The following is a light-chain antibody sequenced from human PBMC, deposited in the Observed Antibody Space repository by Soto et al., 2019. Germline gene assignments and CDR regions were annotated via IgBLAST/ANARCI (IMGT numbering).Light chain of an antibody. CDR2: GVS. V-gene: IGKV3-20*01. J-gene: IGKJ1*01. CDR1: QNVPSNF. CDR3: QQYDSSWT. Sequence: EIVLTQSPGTLSLSPGERATLSCRASQNVPSNFLAWYQQKPGQAPILLIYGVSRRATGIPDRFSGSGSGTDFTLTISRLEPEDFAVYYCQQYDSSWTFGKGTKVEIK.